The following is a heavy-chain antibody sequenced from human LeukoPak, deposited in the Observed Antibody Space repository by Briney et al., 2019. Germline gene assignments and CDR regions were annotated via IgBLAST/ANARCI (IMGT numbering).Heavy chain of an antibody. J-gene: IGHJ4*02. CDR2: MNPNSGNT. Sequence: ASVKVSCKASGYTFTSYGINWVRQATGQGLEWMGWMNPNSGNTGYAQKFQGRVTMTRNTSISTAYMELSSLRSEDTAVYYCARGRGLLWFGELLGEVGRYWGQGTPVTVSS. D-gene: IGHD3-10*01. CDR3: ARGRGLLWFGELLGEVGRY. V-gene: IGHV1-8*01. CDR1: GYTFTSYG.